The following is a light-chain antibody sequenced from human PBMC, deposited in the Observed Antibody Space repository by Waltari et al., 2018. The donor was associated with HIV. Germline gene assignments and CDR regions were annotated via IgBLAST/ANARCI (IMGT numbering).Light chain of an antibody. V-gene: IGLV2-14*01. CDR2: EVS. Sequence: SALAPPSSGSGAPGTAVPHPCTGISSDGGGYNYFPWVQQHPGKAPKLMIYEVSNRPSGVSNRFSGSKSGNTASLTISGLQAEDEADYYCSSYTSSNTLDVVFGGGTKLTVL. CDR1: SSDGGGYNY. CDR3: SSYTSSNTLDVV. J-gene: IGLJ2*01.